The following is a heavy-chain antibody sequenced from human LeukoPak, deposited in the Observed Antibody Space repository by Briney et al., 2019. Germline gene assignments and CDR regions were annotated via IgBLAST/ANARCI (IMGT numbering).Heavy chain of an antibody. Sequence: GVSLRLSCAASGFTFSSYWMSWVRQAPGKGLEWVANIKQDGSEKYYVDSVKGRFTISRDNAKNSLYLQMNSLRAEDTAVYYCARDWGFWSGSTGSDYWGQGTLVTVSS. CDR2: IKQDGSEK. J-gene: IGHJ4*02. D-gene: IGHD3-3*01. CDR3: ARDWGFWSGSTGSDY. V-gene: IGHV3-7*01. CDR1: GFTFSSYW.